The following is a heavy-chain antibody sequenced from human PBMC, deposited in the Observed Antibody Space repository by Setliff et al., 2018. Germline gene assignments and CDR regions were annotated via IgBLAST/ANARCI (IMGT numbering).Heavy chain of an antibody. D-gene: IGHD2-15*01. CDR3: VRRVAGKGWFDP. V-gene: IGHV3-30*04. CDR2: ISYEGIDK. CDR1: GFTFSSYA. J-gene: IGHJ5*02. Sequence: PGGSLRLSCAASGFTFSSYALHWVRQAPGKGLEWVTLISYEGIDKYYADSVKGRFTVSRDNSKNTLYLQMNSLRAEDTAFYYCVRRVAGKGWFDPWGQGTLVTVSS.